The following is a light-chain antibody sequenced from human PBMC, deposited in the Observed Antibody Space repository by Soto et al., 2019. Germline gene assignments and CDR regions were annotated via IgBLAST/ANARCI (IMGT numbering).Light chain of an antibody. CDR3: QQSYSTPLT. CDR2: AAS. CDR1: QSISSY. J-gene: IGKJ4*01. Sequence: DIQMTQSPSSLSASVGDRVTITCRASQSISSYLNWYQQKPGKAPKLLIYAASSLQSGVPSRFSGSGSGTDFTLTISSQQPEDFATYDCQQSYSTPLTCGGGTKVEIK. V-gene: IGKV1-39*01.